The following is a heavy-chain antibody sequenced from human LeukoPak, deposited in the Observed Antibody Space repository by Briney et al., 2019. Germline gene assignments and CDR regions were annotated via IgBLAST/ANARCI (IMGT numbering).Heavy chain of an antibody. CDR3: ARGLLTRITIFGVVMNPPDY. J-gene: IGHJ4*02. CDR2: IYYSGST. V-gene: IGHV4-39*07. D-gene: IGHD3-3*01. CDR1: GGSISSSSYY. Sequence: PSETLSLTCTVSGGSISSSSYYWGWIRQPPGKGLEWIGSIYYSGSTYYNPSLKSRVTISVDTSKNQFSLKLSSVTAADTAVYYCARGLLTRITIFGVVMNPPDYWGQGTLVTVSS.